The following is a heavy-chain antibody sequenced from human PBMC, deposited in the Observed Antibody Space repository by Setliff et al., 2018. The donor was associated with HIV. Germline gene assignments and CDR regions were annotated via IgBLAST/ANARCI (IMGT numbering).Heavy chain of an antibody. CDR1: GFTFSSYW. CDR3: AKDWKVWFGELSQDYYYGMDV. V-gene: IGHV3-74*01. J-gene: IGHJ6*02. CDR2: INSDSDTDI. D-gene: IGHD3-10*01. Sequence: GGSLRLSCAASGFTFSSYWMHWVRQAPGKGLVWVSRINSDSDTDIYYADSVRGRFTISRDNAKNTLYLQMNSLRAEDTAVYYCAKDWKVWFGELSQDYYYGMDVWGQGTTVTVSS.